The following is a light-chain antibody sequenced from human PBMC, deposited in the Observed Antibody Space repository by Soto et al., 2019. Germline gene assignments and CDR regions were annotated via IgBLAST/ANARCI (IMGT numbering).Light chain of an antibody. CDR1: QSVTSDS. J-gene: IGKJ4*01. CDR2: GAS. V-gene: IGKV3-20*01. Sequence: EIVLTQFPGTLSLSPGERATLSCWASQSVTSDSLAWYQQKPGQAPRLLIYGASSRVTGIPDRFSGSGSGTDFTLTISRLEPEDFAVYYCQQYGSSPLTFGGGTKVEIK. CDR3: QQYGSSPLT.